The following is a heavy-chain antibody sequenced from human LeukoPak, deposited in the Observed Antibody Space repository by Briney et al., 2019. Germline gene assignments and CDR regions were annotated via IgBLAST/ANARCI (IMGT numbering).Heavy chain of an antibody. V-gene: IGHV1-46*01. CDR1: GYTFTSYY. CDR3: ARRGSWSRHHDY. CDR2: INPNGGST. D-gene: IGHD6-13*01. J-gene: IGHJ4*02. Sequence: ASVKVSCKASGYTFTSYYIHWVRQAPGQGLEWMGIINPNGGSTSYGQRFQGRVTMNRDTSTNIVYMELSSLRSEDTAVYYCARRGSWSRHHDYWGQGTLVTVSS.